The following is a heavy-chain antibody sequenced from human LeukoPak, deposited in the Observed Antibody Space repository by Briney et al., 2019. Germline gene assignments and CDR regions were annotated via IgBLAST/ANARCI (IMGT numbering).Heavy chain of an antibody. V-gene: IGHV1-2*02. Sequence: ASVKVSCKASGYTSTGYYMHWVRQAPGQGLEWMGWINPNSGGTNFAQNFQGRVTMTRDTSISTAYMEVSRLRSGDTAVYYCARVGDYVWGMYYLDNWGQGTLVTVSS. CDR2: INPNSGGT. CDR1: GYTSTGYY. D-gene: IGHD3-16*01. J-gene: IGHJ4*02. CDR3: ARVGDYVWGMYYLDN.